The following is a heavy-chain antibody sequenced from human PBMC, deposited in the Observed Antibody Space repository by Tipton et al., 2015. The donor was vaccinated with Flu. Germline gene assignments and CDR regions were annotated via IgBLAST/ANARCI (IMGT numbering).Heavy chain of an antibody. CDR3: ARHCRGEYHDSVTGYYCLDY. Sequence: SLRLSCAASGFTSSLYSMNWVRQAPGKGLEWVSSISQSGTFIYYADSVKGRFTISRDNVKNSVYLQMSSLRAEDTAVYYCARHCRGEYHDSVTGYYCLDYWGQGTLVTVSS. V-gene: IGHV3-21*01. CDR2: ISQSGTFI. D-gene: IGHD3-9*01. J-gene: IGHJ4*02. CDR1: GFTSSLYS.